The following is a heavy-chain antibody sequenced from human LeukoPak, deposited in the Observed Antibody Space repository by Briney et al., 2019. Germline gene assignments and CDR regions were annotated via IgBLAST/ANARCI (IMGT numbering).Heavy chain of an antibody. V-gene: IGHV3-23*01. D-gene: IGHD6-13*01. J-gene: IGHJ4*02. CDR1: GFTFSSYA. CDR2: ISGSGGST. CDR3: AKESGIYSSSWSAFDY. Sequence: GGSLRLSCAASGFTFSSYAMGWVRQAPGKGLEWVSAISGSGGSTYYADSVKGRFTISRDNSKNTLYLQMNSLRAEDTAVYYCAKESGIYSSSWSAFDYWGQGNLVTVSS.